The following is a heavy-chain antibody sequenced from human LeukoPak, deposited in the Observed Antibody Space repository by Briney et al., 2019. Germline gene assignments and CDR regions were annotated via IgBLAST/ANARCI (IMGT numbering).Heavy chain of an antibody. D-gene: IGHD2-2*02. CDR3: ARHVGGNCSSTSCYITINWFDL. CDR2: IYYSGTT. V-gene: IGHV4-39*01. Sequence: SETLSLTCTVSGGSMSSSSYYWGWVRQPRGKGLEWIGSIYYSGTTYYNPSLKSRVTISVDTSKNHFSLKLTSVTAADTAVYYCARHVGGNCSSTSCYITINWFDLWGQGTLVTVSS. CDR1: GGSMSSSSYY. J-gene: IGHJ5*02.